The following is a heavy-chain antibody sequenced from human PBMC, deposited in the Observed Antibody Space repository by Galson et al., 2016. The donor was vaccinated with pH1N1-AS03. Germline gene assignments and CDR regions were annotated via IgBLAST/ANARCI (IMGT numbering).Heavy chain of an antibody. CDR1: GDSINRYY. D-gene: IGHD2-21*01. J-gene: IGHJ5*02. V-gene: IGHV4-59*01. Sequence: ETLSLTCTVSGDSINRYYWSWNRQPPGKGLEWIGYVYDTGRTHYNPSLKSRVTISLDTSRNQFSLKLNSLTAADTAVYYCARGQCLGGSGEGYSSQFAINWFDPWGQGTLVTVSS. CDR3: ARGQCLGGSGEGYSSQFAINWFDP. CDR2: VYDTGRT.